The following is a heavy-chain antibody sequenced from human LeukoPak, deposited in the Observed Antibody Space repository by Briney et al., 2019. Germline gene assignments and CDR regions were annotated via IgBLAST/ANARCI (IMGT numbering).Heavy chain of an antibody. J-gene: IGHJ6*03. Sequence: PSETLSLTCTVSGCSITSYYWSWIRQPAGKGLEWIGRIYTSGSTNYNPSLKSRVTMSVDTSKNQFSLKLSSVTAADTAVYYCARDRGSGWYYYMDVWGKGTTVTISS. CDR2: IYTSGST. V-gene: IGHV4-4*07. CDR3: ARDRGSGWYYYMDV. D-gene: IGHD6-19*01. CDR1: GCSITSYY.